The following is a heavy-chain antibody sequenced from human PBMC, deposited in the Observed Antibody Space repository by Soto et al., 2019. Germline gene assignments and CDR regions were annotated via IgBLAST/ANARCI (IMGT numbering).Heavy chain of an antibody. D-gene: IGHD2-2*02. CDR3: AKVGGTSHPPIPVDY. CDR2: ISGSGGSTYYAHTST. CDR1: GFTFSSYA. Sequence: GGSLRLSCAASGFTFSSYAMNWLRQAPGKGLEWVLTISGSGGSTYYAHTSTYYADSVKGRFTISRDNSKNTLYLQMNSLRAEDTAVYYCAKVGGTSHPPIPVDYWGQGTLVTVSS. V-gene: IGHV3-23*01. J-gene: IGHJ4*02.